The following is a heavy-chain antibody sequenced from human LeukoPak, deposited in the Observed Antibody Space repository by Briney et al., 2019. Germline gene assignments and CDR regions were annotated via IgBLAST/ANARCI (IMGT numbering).Heavy chain of an antibody. D-gene: IGHD2-2*02. CDR1: GFTFSGSA. CDR3: TRSPILYGLYFDY. CDR2: IRSKANSYAT. V-gene: IGHV3-73*01. J-gene: IGHJ4*02. Sequence: PGGSLRLSCAASGFTFSGSAMHWVRQASGKGLEWVGRIRSKANSYATAYAASVKGRFTISRDDSKSTAYLQMNSLKTEDTAVYYCTRSPILYGLYFDYWGQGTLVTVSS.